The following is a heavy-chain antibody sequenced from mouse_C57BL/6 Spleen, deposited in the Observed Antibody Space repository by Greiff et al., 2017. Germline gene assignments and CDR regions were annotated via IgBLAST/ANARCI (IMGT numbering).Heavy chain of an antibody. CDR1: GYTFTSYW. D-gene: IGHD2-3*01. CDR3: AREEANDGSDWYFDV. CDR2: IDPNSGGT. Sequence: QVQLQQPGAELVKPGASVKLSCKASGYTFTSYWMHWVKQRPGRGLEWIGRIDPNSGGTKYNEKFKSKDTLTVDKPSSTAYMQISSLTSEDSAVYYCAREEANDGSDWYFDVWGTGTTVTVSS. V-gene: IGHV1-72*01. J-gene: IGHJ1*03.